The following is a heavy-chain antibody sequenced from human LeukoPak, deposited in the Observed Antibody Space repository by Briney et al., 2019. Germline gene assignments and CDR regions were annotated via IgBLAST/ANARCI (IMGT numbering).Heavy chain of an antibody. Sequence: VASVKVSCKASGGTFSSYAISWVRQAPGQGLEWMGRIIPIFGTANYAQKFQGRVTITTDESTSTAYMELSSLRSEDTAVYYCASGTYYEFWSGYSNDAFDIWGQGTMVTVSS. D-gene: IGHD3-3*01. CDR2: IIPIFGTA. V-gene: IGHV1-69*05. CDR1: GGTFSSYA. J-gene: IGHJ3*02. CDR3: ASGTYYEFWSGYSNDAFDI.